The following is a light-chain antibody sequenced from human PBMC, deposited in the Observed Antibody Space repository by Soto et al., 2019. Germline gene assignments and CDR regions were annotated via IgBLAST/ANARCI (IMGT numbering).Light chain of an antibody. Sequence: QSVLTQPPSVSAAPGQRVTISCSGSSSNIGENYVSWYQQFPGTAPKLLIYDSNMRPSGIPDRFSGSTSGTSATLAITGLQTGDEADYYCGTWDSRLSAAVFGGGTKVTVL. V-gene: IGLV1-51*01. CDR3: GTWDSRLSAAV. J-gene: IGLJ2*01. CDR1: SSNIGENY. CDR2: DSN.